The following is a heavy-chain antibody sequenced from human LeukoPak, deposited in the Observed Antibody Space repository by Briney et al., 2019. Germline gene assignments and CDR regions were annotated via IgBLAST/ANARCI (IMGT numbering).Heavy chain of an antibody. Sequence: GGSLRLSCEASGFTFSRHWMSWVRQAPGKGLEWVANIKQDGSEKYYVDSVKGRFTISRDNAKNSLYLQMNSLRAEDTAVYYCARDEYRRGGSGSWNAFDIWGQGTMVTVSS. D-gene: IGHD3-10*01. V-gene: IGHV3-7*01. CDR1: GFTFSRHW. J-gene: IGHJ3*02. CDR3: ARDEYRRGGSGSWNAFDI. CDR2: IKQDGSEK.